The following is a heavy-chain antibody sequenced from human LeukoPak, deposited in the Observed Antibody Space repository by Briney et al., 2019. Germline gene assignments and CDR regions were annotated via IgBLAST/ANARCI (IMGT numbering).Heavy chain of an antibody. D-gene: IGHD3-10*01. Sequence: GGSLRLSCEGSGFSFSSYWMTWVRQCPGKGPEWVANIKQDESERYTVDSVKGRFTISRDNAKNSVYLQMNSLRAEDTALYYCARLSAYYYGSYFYYYMDVWGKGTTVTVSS. CDR1: GFSFSSYW. CDR3: ARLSAYYYGSYFYYYMDV. J-gene: IGHJ6*03. CDR2: IKQDESER. V-gene: IGHV3-7*01.